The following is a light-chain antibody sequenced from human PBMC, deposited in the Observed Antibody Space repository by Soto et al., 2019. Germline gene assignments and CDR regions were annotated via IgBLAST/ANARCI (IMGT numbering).Light chain of an antibody. Sequence: QLVLTQPPSASGTPGQRVTISCSGSSSNIGSNTVNWYQQLPGTAPKLLIYSNNQRPSGVPDRFSGSKSGTSASLAISGLQSEDEADYYCAAWDDSLITFGGVTKLTVL. CDR3: AAWDDSLIT. CDR1: SSNIGSNT. J-gene: IGLJ2*01. CDR2: SNN. V-gene: IGLV1-44*01.